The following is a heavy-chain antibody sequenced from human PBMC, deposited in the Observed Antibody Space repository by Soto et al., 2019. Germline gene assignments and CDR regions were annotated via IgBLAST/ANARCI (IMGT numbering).Heavy chain of an antibody. D-gene: IGHD2-21*01. CDR1: GFSLRTTGVA. CDR2: TYWDGDS. CDR3: VHRKFSRYGQLCFDY. Sequence: QITLKESGPTLVKPTQTLTLTCTFSGFSLRTTGVAVGWIRQPPGKALDWLALTYWDGDSRYSPSLQGRVTATKDTSRDQVVLTLTNIDPVDTATYYCVHRKFSRYGQLCFDYWGQGILVTVSS. V-gene: IGHV2-5*02. J-gene: IGHJ4*02.